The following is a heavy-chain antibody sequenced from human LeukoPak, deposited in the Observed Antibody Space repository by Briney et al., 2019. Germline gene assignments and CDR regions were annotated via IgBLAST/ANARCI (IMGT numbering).Heavy chain of an antibody. CDR3: ARVHYYDSSGYYRSPEYYFDY. J-gene: IGHJ4*02. CDR1: GYTFTGYY. Sequence: ASVKVSCKAFGYTFTGYYMHWVRQAPGQGLEWMGWINPNSGGTNYAQKFQGRVTMTRDTSISTAYMELSRLRSDDTAVYYCARVHYYDSSGYYRSPEYYFDYWGQGTLVTVSS. V-gene: IGHV1-2*02. D-gene: IGHD3-22*01. CDR2: INPNSGGT.